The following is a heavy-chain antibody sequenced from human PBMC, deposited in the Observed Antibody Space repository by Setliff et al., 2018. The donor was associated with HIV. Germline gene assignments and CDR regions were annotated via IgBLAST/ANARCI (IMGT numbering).Heavy chain of an antibody. CDR1: GGSISSGSYY. J-gene: IGHJ3*02. D-gene: IGHD5-18*01. CDR3: ARDQGYSYGSGPFHS. Sequence: PSETLSLTCTVSGGSISSGSYYWSWIRQPPGKGLEWIGRIYPSGSTNYNPSLKSRVTISVDTSKNHFSLKLTSVTAADTAVYYCARDQGYSYGSGPFHSWGQGTMVT. CDR2: IYPSGST. V-gene: IGHV4-61*02.